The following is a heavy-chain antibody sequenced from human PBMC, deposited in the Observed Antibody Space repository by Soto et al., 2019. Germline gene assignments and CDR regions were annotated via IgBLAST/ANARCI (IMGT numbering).Heavy chain of an antibody. CDR3: ARTTAVPNTLRSRYFFDY. J-gene: IGHJ4*02. V-gene: IGHV4-61*01. CDR2: VYYSGTT. Sequence: SGTLSLTCSVSGGSVSNKTYYWSWIRQPPGKRLEWIGYVYYSGTTNYNPSLKGRVTISVDLSKNQFSLRLSSVTTADTALYYCARTTAVPNTLRSRYFFDYWGQGTLVTVSS. D-gene: IGHD4-17*01. CDR1: GGSVSNKTYY.